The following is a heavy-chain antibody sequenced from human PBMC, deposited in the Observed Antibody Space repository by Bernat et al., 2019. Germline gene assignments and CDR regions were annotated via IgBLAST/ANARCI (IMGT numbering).Heavy chain of an antibody. CDR2: IYYSGST. CDR1: GGSISSYY. J-gene: IGHJ4*02. V-gene: IGHV4-59*01. Sequence: QVQLQESGPGLVKPSETLSPTCTVSGGSISSYYWSWIRQPPGKGLEWIGYIYYSGSTNYNPSLKSRVTISVDTSKNQFSLKLSSVTAADTAVYYCARGGPYYYDSSGYYYWGQGTLVTVSS. CDR3: ARGGPYYYDSSGYYY. D-gene: IGHD3-22*01.